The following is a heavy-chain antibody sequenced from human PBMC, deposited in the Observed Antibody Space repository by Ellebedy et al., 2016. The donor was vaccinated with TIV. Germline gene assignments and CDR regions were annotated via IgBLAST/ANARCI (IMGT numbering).Heavy chain of an antibody. CDR2: IKQDGSLR. D-gene: IGHD1-26*01. Sequence: GESLKISXAASGFTFSSHAMNWVRQAPGKGLEWVANIKQDGSLRYYVDSVRGRFTISRDNAQNSLYLQMNSLRAEDTAVYYCARWSLPFDYWGQGALVTVSS. CDR1: GFTFSSHA. J-gene: IGHJ4*02. CDR3: ARWSLPFDY. V-gene: IGHV3-7*03.